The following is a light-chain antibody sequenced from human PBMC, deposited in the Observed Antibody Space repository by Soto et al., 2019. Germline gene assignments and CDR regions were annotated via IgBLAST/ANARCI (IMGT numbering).Light chain of an antibody. CDR3: QQYGSSPLT. V-gene: IGKV3-20*01. CDR2: GAS. Sequence: EIVLTQSPGTLSLSPGDRATLSCRASQSVTSSYLAWYQRKPGQAPRLLIYGASGRATGIPDRFSGSGSGTDFSLTISRMEPEDFAVYYCQQYGSSPLTFGQGTKVEIK. CDR1: QSVTSSY. J-gene: IGKJ1*01.